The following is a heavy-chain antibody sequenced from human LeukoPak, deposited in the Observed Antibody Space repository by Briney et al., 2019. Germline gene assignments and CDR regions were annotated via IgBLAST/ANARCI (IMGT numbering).Heavy chain of an antibody. V-gene: IGHV3-23*01. CDR3: ARVQGGGYRTADY. J-gene: IGHJ4*02. CDR1: GFTFSTYG. D-gene: IGHD6-19*01. CDR2: ISGSGIST. Sequence: GGSLRLSCAASGFTFSTYGMTWVRQAPGKGLEWVSDISGSGISTYYADSVKGRFTISRDNSKNTLFLQMNSLRGEDTAMYYCARVQGGGYRTADYWGQGTLVTVSS.